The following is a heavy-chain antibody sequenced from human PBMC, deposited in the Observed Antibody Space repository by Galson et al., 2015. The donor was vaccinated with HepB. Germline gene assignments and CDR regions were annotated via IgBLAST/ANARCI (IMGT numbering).Heavy chain of an antibody. CDR1: GFTFSSYA. D-gene: IGHD3-22*01. CDR2: ISGSGGST. V-gene: IGHV3-23*01. CDR3: ARFDYYDSSGYCFPNDDF. J-gene: IGHJ4*02. Sequence: SLRLSCAASGFTFSSYAMSWVRQAPGKGLEWVSAISGSGGSTYYADSVKGRFTISRDNSKNTLYLQMNSLRAEDTAVYYCARFDYYDSSGYCFPNDDFWGQGTLVTASS.